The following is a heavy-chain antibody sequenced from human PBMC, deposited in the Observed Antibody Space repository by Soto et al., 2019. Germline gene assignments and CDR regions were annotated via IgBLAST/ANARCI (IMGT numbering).Heavy chain of an antibody. D-gene: IGHD6-19*01. J-gene: IGHJ4*02. CDR3: ATSRVSIAVAGETEYYFDY. Sequence: QVQLVQSGAEVKKPGASVKVSCKASGYTFTGYYMHWVRQAPGQGLEWMGWINPNSGGTNYAQKFQGWVTMTRDTSISTAYMELSRLRSDDTAVYYCATSRVSIAVAGETEYYFDYWGQGTLVIVSS. CDR2: INPNSGGT. V-gene: IGHV1-2*04. CDR1: GYTFTGYY.